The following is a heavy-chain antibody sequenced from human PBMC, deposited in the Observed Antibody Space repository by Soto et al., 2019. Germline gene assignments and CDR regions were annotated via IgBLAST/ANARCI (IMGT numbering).Heavy chain of an antibody. Sequence: SGGSLRLSCAASGFTFSHHGMHWVRQAPGKGLQWVAAIWHDGSKKYHVDSVKGRFTISRDDSKNTLYLQMNSLRAEDTAVYYCGRDLSYGSGSDWGQGTLVTVSS. D-gene: IGHD3-10*01. CDR1: GFTFSHHG. CDR2: IWHDGSKK. CDR3: GRDLSYGSGSD. J-gene: IGHJ4*02. V-gene: IGHV3-33*01.